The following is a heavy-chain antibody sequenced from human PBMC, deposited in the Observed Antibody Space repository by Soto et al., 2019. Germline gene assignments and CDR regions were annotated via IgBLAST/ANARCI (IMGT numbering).Heavy chain of an antibody. D-gene: IGHD3-10*01. CDR3: ARSLPVLLWFGESPDDYYYGMDV. V-gene: IGHV1-2*04. Sequence: ASVKVSCKASGGTFSSYAISCVRQAPGQGLEWMGWINPNSGGTNYAQKFQGWVTMTRDTSISTAYMELSRLRSDDTAVYYCARSLPVLLWFGESPDDYYYGMDVWGQGTTVTVSS. CDR1: GGTFSSYA. J-gene: IGHJ6*02. CDR2: INPNSGGT.